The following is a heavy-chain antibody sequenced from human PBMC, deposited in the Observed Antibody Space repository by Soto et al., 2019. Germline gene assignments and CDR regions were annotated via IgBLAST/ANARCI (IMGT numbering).Heavy chain of an antibody. V-gene: IGHV4-39*01. J-gene: IGHJ4*02. CDR1: GGSISSSSYY. D-gene: IGHD3-9*01. Sequence: SETLSLTCTVSGGSISSSSYYWGWIRQPPGKGLEWIGSIYYGGSTYYNPSLKSRVTISVDTSKNQFSLKLSSVTAADTAVYYCARTNLLRYFDWLSQYYFDYWGQGTLVTVSS. CDR2: IYYGGST. CDR3: ARTNLLRYFDWLSQYYFDY.